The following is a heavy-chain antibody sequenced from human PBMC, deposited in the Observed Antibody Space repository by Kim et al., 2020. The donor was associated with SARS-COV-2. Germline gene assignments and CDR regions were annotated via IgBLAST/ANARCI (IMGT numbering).Heavy chain of an antibody. Sequence: GGSLRLSCAASGFTFSDYYMSWIRQAPGKGLEWVSYISSSGSTIYYADSVKGRFTISRDNAKNSLYLQMNSLRAEDTAVYYCARERHYVFSSGYISDYWGQGTLVTVSS. CDR2: ISSSGSTI. D-gene: IGHD3-3*01. CDR3: ARERHYVFSSGYISDY. V-gene: IGHV3-11*01. CDR1: GFTFSDYY. J-gene: IGHJ4*02.